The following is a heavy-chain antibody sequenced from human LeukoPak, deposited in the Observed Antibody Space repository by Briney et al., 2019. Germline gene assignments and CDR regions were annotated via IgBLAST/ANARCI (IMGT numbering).Heavy chain of an antibody. CDR2: IYYTGSA. CDR1: GGSISNYY. J-gene: IGHJ4*02. CDR3: ASPPSGYFDH. Sequence: SETLSLTCTVPGGSISNYYWNWIRQPPGKGLEWIGYIYYTGSANYNPALKSRVAISLDMSKNQFSLKLSSVTAADTAVYYCASPPSGYFDHWGQGTPVTVSS. V-gene: IGHV4-59*01.